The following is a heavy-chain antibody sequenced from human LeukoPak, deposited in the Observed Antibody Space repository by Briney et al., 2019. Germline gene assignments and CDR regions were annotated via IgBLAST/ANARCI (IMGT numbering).Heavy chain of an antibody. CDR3: ARSLWPEDY. V-gene: IGHV3-7*02. D-gene: IGHD2-21*01. CDR1: GFTFSSYW. J-gene: IGHJ4*02. Sequence: GGSLRLSCVAPGFTFSSYWMSWVRQTPGKGPEWVANINKDGSEKNYVDSVKGRFTISRDNAKNSVYLQMNSLRAEDTAVFYCARSLWPEDYWGQGTLVTVSS. CDR2: INKDGSEK.